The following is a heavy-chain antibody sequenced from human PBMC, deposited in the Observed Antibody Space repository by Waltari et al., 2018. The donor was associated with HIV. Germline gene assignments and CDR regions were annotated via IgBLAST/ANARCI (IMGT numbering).Heavy chain of an antibody. J-gene: IGHJ4*02. CDR2: IYYDGSKK. Sequence: QVQLVASGGGVVQPGRSLRLCCAAQGFTYKNFALNWVRQAPGKGLEWVGNIYYDGSKKFYGDSVRGRFTISRDNSKQILYLQMNSLRVEDTALYYCARDYNYAPDYWGQGTLVVVSS. CDR1: GFTYKNFA. V-gene: IGHV3-33*01. D-gene: IGHD5-18*01. CDR3: ARDYNYAPDY.